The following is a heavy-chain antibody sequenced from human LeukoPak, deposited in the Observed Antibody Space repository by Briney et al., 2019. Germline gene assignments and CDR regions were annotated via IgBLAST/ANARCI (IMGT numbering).Heavy chain of an antibody. D-gene: IGHD3-9*01. CDR1: GYSFTSFW. J-gene: IGHJ5*02. Sequence: GESLKISCKGSGYSFTSFWIGWVRQMPGKGLEWMGIIYPGDSDTRYSPSFQGQVTISADKSISTAYLQWSSLKASDTAMYYCASNNDILTGPFDPWGQGTLVTVSS. CDR2: IYPGDSDT. CDR3: ASNNDILTGPFDP. V-gene: IGHV5-51*01.